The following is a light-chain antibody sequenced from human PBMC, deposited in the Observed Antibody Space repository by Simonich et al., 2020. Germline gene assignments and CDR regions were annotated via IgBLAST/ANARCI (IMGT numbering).Light chain of an antibody. Sequence: EIVMTQSPATLSVSPGERAHLSCRASQSVSSNLAWYQQNPGLAPRLLIYGASTRATGIPARFSGSGSGTEFTLTISSMQSEDFAVYYCQQYNNWPLTFGPGTKVDIK. J-gene: IGKJ3*01. CDR1: QSVSSN. CDR2: GAS. CDR3: QQYNNWPLT. V-gene: IGKV3-15*01.